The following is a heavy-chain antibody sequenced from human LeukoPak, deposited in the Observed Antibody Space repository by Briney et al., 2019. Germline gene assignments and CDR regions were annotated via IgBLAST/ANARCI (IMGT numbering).Heavy chain of an antibody. D-gene: IGHD3-16*01. Sequence: PGGSLRLSCAASGFTFSGYSMNWVRQAPGKGLQWVSYISSSGRTLYYADSVKGRFTISRDNAKNSLYLQMNSLRAEDTAVYFCARGAGTFSFDYWGHGNLVTVSS. V-gene: IGHV3-48*03. CDR2: ISSSGRTL. CDR3: ARGAGTFSFDY. J-gene: IGHJ4*01. CDR1: GFTFSGYS.